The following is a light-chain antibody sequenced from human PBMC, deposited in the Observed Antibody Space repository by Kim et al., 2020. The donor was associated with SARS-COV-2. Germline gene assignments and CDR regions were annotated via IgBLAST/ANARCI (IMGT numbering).Light chain of an antibody. CDR3: QQYDNYPWT. CDR1: QSVSGW. V-gene: IGKV1-5*01. CDR2: DAF. J-gene: IGKJ1*01. Sequence: DIQMTHFPPTCSASVGDRVSITCRASQSVSGWLAWYQQKPGRAPKVLIYDAFTLESGVPSRFSGSGSGTEFTLTISSLQPDDFATYYCQQYDNYPWTFGQGTKVDIK.